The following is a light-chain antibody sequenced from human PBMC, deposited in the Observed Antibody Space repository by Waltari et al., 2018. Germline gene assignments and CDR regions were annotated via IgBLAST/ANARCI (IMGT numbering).Light chain of an antibody. J-gene: IGLJ1*01. V-gene: IGLV3-25*03. Sequence: SYELTQPPSVSVSPGQTARITCSGDALPKQYAYWYQQKPGQAPVLVIYKDSERPSGIPERFSGSSSGKTVTLTISGVQAEDEADYYCQSADSSGTFNYVFGTGTKVTVL. CDR1: ALPKQY. CDR3: QSADSSGTFNYV. CDR2: KDS.